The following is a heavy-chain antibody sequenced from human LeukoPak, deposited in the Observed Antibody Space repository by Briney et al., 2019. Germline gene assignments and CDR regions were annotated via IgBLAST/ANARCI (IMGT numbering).Heavy chain of an antibody. V-gene: IGHV3-48*03. CDR2: ISSSGSTI. Sequence: GGSLRLSCAASGFTFSSYEMNWVRQAPGKGLEWVSYISSSGSTIYYADSVKGRFTISRDNAKNSLYLQMNSPRAEDTAVYYCVRGKWSTRHWGQGTLVTVSS. J-gene: IGHJ4*02. CDR1: GFTFSSYE. CDR3: VRGKWSTRH. D-gene: IGHD2-15*01.